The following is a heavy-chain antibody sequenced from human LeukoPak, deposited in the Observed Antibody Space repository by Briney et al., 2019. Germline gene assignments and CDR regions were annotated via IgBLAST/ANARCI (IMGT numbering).Heavy chain of an antibody. V-gene: IGHV3-23*01. CDR3: AQGYSIGWY. J-gene: IGHJ2*01. CDR1: GFSVNSFG. D-gene: IGHD5-12*01. CDR2: ISVNVETA. Sequence: GGSLRLSCAVSGFSVNSFGMSWFRQAPGKGLEWISAISVNVETAYYADSVKGRFIISRDNSKNALYLQLSSLRVEDTAVYYCAQGYSIGWY.